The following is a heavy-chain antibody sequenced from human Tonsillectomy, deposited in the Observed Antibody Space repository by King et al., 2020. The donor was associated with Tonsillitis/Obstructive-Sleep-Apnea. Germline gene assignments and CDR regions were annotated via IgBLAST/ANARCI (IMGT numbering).Heavy chain of an antibody. D-gene: IGHD3-16*02. V-gene: IGHV1-18*01. J-gene: IGHJ6*03. CDR1: GYTFTSYG. Sequence: VQLVQSGAEVKRPGASVKVSCKASGYTFTSYGFSWVRQAPGQGLEWMGWISAYNGNTNSAQKFQGRVTMTTDTSTSTAYLYLGSLRSDDTAVYYCATYRYNYYYMDVWGKGTTVTVSS. CDR3: ATYRYNYYYMDV. CDR2: ISAYNGNT.